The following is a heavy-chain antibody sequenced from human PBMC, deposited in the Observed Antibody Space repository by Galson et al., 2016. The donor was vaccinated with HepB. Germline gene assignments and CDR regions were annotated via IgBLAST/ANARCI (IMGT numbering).Heavy chain of an antibody. CDR2: IDPTDSHT. CDR3: ARQEVTSSFNYYFDY. D-gene: IGHD1-1*01. Sequence: QSGAEVKKPWESLRISCKGSGFHLTDHWITWVRQMPGKGLEWMGKIDPTDSHTNYNPSFQGHVTISADKSITTAYLQWNSLKAADTAVYYCARQEVTSSFNYYFDYWGQGTLVTVSS. V-gene: IGHV5-10-1*01. J-gene: IGHJ4*02. CDR1: GFHLTDHW.